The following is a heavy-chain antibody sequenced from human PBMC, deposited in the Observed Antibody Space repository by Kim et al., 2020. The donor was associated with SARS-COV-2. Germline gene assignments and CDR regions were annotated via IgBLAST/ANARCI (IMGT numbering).Heavy chain of an antibody. D-gene: IGHD3-10*01. CDR2: GGT. J-gene: IGHJ4*02. CDR3: ARSSLLDFDY. Sequence: GGTNYAQKFQGRVTMTRDTSITTVYLGLTRLRFDDTAVYYCARSSLLDFDYWGQGTLVTVSS. V-gene: IGHV1-2*02.